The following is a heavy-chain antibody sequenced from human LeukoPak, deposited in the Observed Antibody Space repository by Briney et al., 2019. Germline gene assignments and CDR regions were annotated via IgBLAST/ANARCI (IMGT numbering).Heavy chain of an antibody. V-gene: IGHV1-46*01. Sequence: GASVKVSCKASGYTFSSYYMNWVRQAPGQGLEWMGIINPSRGSTSYAQQFQGRVTMTEDTSTDTAYMELSSLRSEDTAVYYCATTTTYYYGSGTPDYWAGEPWSPSRQ. CDR3: ATTTTYYYGSGTPDY. D-gene: IGHD3-10*01. CDR1: GYTFSSYY. CDR2: INPSRGST. J-gene: IGHJ4*02.